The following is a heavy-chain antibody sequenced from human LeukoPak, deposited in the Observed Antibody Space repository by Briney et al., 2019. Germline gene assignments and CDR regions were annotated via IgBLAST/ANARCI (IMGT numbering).Heavy chain of an antibody. J-gene: IGHJ4*02. CDR2: VGAAGDP. D-gene: IGHD3-22*01. CDR1: GVTFSSYD. Sequence: PGGSLRLSCAASGVTFSSYDMHWVRQGTGKGLQWASNVGAAGDPYYRGSVKGRFTISSENAKNSLFLQMNSLRVGDTAIYYCAKDQLFYYDGSGYFQIDFFDYWGQGTLVTVSS. CDR3: AKDQLFYYDGSGYFQIDFFDY. V-gene: IGHV3-13*05.